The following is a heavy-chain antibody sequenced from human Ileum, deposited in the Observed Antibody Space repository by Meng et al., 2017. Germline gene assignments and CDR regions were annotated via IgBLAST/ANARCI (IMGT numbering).Heavy chain of an antibody. V-gene: IGHV3-74*01. Sequence: EVHLLGSGGGLAPPGGYLRLCCAASGFPLTDLWMHCVRQGAGMGLVWVSRIQPDGSDPTYADSVKGRFTISRDNAKNTVYLQMNSLRAEDTALYSCTNDRLNHWGQGALVTVSS. CDR1: GFPLTDLW. CDR3: TNDRLNH. CDR2: IQPDGSDP. D-gene: IGHD1-1*01. J-gene: IGHJ1*01.